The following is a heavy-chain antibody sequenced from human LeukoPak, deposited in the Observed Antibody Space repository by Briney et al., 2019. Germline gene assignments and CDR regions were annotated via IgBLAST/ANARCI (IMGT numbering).Heavy chain of an antibody. V-gene: IGHV1-2*04. D-gene: IGHD2/OR15-2a*01. CDR1: GYTFTGYY. CDR3: ARDVLEGYYYYGMDV. Sequence: ASVKVSCKASGYTFTGYYMHWVRQAPGQGLEWMGWINPNSGGTNYAQKFQGWVTMTRDTSISTAYMELSRLRSDDTAVYYCARDVLEGYYYYGMDVWGQGTTVTVSS. J-gene: IGHJ6*02. CDR2: INPNSGGT.